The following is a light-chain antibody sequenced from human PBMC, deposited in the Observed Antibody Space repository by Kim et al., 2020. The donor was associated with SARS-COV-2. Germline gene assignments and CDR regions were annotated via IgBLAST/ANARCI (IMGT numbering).Light chain of an antibody. CDR3: QQYSSSPRT. V-gene: IGKV3-20*01. J-gene: IGKJ1*01. Sequence: SPGERATPSCSASQSVSSSYLAWYQQKPGQAPRLLIYGASSRATGIPDRFSGSGSGTDFTLTISRLEPEDFAVYYCQQYSSSPRTFGQGTKVDIK. CDR2: GAS. CDR1: QSVSSSY.